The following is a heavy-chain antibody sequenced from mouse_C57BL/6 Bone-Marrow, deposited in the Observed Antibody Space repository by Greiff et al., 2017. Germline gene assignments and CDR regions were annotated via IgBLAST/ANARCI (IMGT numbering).Heavy chain of an antibody. CDR3: ARGGYCYGPFAY. CDR2: INPYNGDT. Sequence: VQLQQSGPELVKPGDSVKISCTASGYSFTGYFMNWVMQSHGQSLEWIGRINPYNGDTFYNQKFKGKATLTVDTSSSPAHMELRSLTSEDSAIYYCARGGYCYGPFAYWGQGTLVTVSA. CDR1: GYSFTGYF. D-gene: IGHD2-12*01. V-gene: IGHV1-20*01. J-gene: IGHJ3*01.